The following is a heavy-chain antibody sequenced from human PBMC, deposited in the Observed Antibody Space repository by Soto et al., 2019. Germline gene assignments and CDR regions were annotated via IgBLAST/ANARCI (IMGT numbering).Heavy chain of an antibody. V-gene: IGHV3-49*03. CDR2: IRSKAYGGTT. CDR3: TREGDSSGYYFFDY. CDR1: GFTFGDYA. D-gene: IGHD3-22*01. J-gene: IGHJ4*02. Sequence: HPGGSLRLSCTASGFTFGDYAMSWFRQAPGKGLEWVGFIRSKAYGGTTEYAASVKGRFTISRDDSKSIAYLQMNSLKTEDTAVYYCTREGDSSGYYFFDYWGQGTLVTVSS.